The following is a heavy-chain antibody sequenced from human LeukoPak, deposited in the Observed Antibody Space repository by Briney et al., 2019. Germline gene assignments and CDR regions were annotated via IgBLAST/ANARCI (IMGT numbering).Heavy chain of an antibody. CDR1: GFTFSSYG. CDR3: ARGPPILDIVVVIPTGDDAFDI. CDR2: ISSSSSTI. D-gene: IGHD3-22*01. Sequence: GGSLRLSCAASGFTFSSYGMHWVRQAPGKGLEWVSYISSSSSTIYYADSVKGRFTISRDNAKNSLYLQMNSLRAEDTAVYYCARGPPILDIVVVIPTGDDAFDIWGQGTMVTVSS. J-gene: IGHJ3*02. V-gene: IGHV3-48*01.